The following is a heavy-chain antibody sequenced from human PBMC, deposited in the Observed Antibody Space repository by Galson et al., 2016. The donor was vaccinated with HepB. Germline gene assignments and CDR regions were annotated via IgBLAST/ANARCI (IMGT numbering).Heavy chain of an antibody. V-gene: IGHV3-66*01. D-gene: IGHD1-26*01. Sequence: SLRLSCAASTFTVNSNHMSWVRQAPGKGLEWVSIIYRGGSTSYPESVKGRFTISRDNARNTVYLQMNSLTAEDTAVYYCAREFESQVGWFDPWGQGTMVTVSS. J-gene: IGHJ5*02. CDR1: TFTVNSNH. CDR2: IYRGGST. CDR3: AREFESQVGWFDP.